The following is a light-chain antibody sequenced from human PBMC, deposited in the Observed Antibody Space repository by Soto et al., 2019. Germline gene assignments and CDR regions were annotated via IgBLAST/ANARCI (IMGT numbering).Light chain of an antibody. CDR1: QSVSSY. Sequence: EIVLTQSPATLSLSPGERATLSCRASQSVSSYLAWYQHNPGQAPRLLIYDASNRATGIPARFSGSGSGADFTLTISSLEPEDFAVYYCQQRSNWPGTFGEGTKVEIK. CDR3: QQRSNWPGT. J-gene: IGKJ1*01. CDR2: DAS. V-gene: IGKV3-11*01.